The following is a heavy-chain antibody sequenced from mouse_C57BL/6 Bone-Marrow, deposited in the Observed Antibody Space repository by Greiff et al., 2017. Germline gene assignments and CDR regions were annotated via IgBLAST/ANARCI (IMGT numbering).Heavy chain of an antibody. CDR2: ISSGGSYT. CDR3: ASPGFAWFAY. J-gene: IGHJ3*01. CDR1: GFTFSSYG. V-gene: IGHV5-6*01. Sequence: EVKLVESGGDLVKPGGSLKLSCAASGFTFSSYGMSWVRQTPDKRLEWVATISSGGSYTYYPDSVKGRFTISRDKAKNTLYLQMSSLKAEDTAMYYCASPGFAWFAYWGQGTLVTVSA.